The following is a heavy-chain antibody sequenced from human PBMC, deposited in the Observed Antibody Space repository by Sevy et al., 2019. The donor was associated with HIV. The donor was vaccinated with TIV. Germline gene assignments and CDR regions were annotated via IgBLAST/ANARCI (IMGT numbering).Heavy chain of an antibody. CDR2: LAFGCGEI. CDR3: AREGCTKPHDY. V-gene: IGHV3-23*01. CDR1: GCTFSKYS. D-gene: IGHD2-8*01. Sequence: GGSLRLSCAASGCTFSKYSMSWVRQPPGKGLEWVSTLAFGCGEIKYADSVKGRFTISRDNSKSSVYLQMNNLRPEDTDVYYCAREGCTKPHDYWRQGTLVTVSS. J-gene: IGHJ4*02.